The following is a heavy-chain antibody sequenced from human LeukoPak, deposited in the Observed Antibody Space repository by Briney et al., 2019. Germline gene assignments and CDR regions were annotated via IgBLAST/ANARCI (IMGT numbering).Heavy chain of an antibody. CDR3: ARYSSGSIYYFEY. J-gene: IGHJ4*02. V-gene: IGHV3-23*01. CDR2: ISGSGGRT. CDR1: GFTFSNYA. Sequence: PGRSLRLSCAASGFTFSNYAMSWVRLAPGKGLEWVSAISGSGGRTYYADSVKGRFTISGDNSKNTLYLQMNSLRAEDTGVYYCARYSSGSIYYFEYWGQGSLVTVSS. D-gene: IGHD6-19*01.